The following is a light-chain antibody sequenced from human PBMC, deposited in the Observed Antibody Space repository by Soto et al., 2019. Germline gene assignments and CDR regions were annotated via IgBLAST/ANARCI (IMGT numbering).Light chain of an antibody. CDR3: QQYGSSPLT. CDR1: QSVSSSY. Sequence: EIVMTQSPAPLSVSPGERATLSCRSSQSVSSSYLAWYQQKPGQAPRLLIYGASSRATGIPDRFSGSGSGTDCTLTISRLEPEDVAVYYCQQYGSSPLTLGQGTRLEIK. J-gene: IGKJ5*01. CDR2: GAS. V-gene: IGKV3-20*01.